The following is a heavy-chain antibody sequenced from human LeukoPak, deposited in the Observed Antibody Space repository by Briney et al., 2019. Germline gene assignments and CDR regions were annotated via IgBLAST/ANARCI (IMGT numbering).Heavy chain of an antibody. D-gene: IGHD6-19*01. CDR3: ARDLARGQWLVSHFDY. V-gene: IGHV3-48*04. J-gene: IGHJ4*02. CDR2: ISVSSNNI. Sequence: PGGSLRLSCAASGFTFSSYSLNWVRQAPGKGLEWVSYISVSSNNIYYADSVKGRFTVSRDNAKNSVYLQMNSPRAEDTGVYYCARDLARGQWLVSHFDYWGQGTLVTVSS. CDR1: GFTFSSYS.